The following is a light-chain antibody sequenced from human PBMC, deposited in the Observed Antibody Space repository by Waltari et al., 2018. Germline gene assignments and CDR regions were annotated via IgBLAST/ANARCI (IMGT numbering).Light chain of an antibody. CDR1: QTITNY. J-gene: IGKJ4*01. CDR3: QQTYSVPLT. V-gene: IGKV1-39*01. CDR2: AAS. Sequence: DIQVTQSPSSLSASVGDRVIITCRTSQTITNYLNWYQQKPRKAPQLPIYAASNWQSGVPSRFSGSGSGTDFTLTISSLQPDDFATYFCQQTYSVPLTFGGGTRVEIK.